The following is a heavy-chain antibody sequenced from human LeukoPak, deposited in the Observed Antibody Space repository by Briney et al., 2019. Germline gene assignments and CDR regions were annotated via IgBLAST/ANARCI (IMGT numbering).Heavy chain of an antibody. V-gene: IGHV3-23*01. J-gene: IGHJ4*02. Sequence: GGSLRLSCAASGFTFSSYAMSWVRQAPGKGLEWVSAISGSGGSTYYADSVKGRFTISRDNSKNTLYLQMNSLRAEDTAVYYCAKLGAGIVVVLAANWGQGTLVTVSS. CDR3: AKLGAGIVVVLAAN. CDR1: GFTFSSYA. CDR2: ISGSGGST. D-gene: IGHD2-2*01.